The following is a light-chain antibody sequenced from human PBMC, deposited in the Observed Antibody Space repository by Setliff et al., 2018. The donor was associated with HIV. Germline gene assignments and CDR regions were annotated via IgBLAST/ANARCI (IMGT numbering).Light chain of an antibody. Sequence: QSVLTQVASVSGSLGQSITISCTGTSNDVGGHNLVSWFRVDPGKAPKLIIFNVNLWASGVSHRFSASKSGNTASLTISGLQSEDEADYYCCSYSRSRVPYVFGSGTKVTVL. CDR1: SNDVGGHNL. CDR2: NVN. V-gene: IGLV2-23*02. CDR3: CSYSRSRVPYV. J-gene: IGLJ1*01.